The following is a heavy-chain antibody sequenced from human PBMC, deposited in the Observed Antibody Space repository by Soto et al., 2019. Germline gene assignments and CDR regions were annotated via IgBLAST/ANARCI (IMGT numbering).Heavy chain of an antibody. D-gene: IGHD3-10*01. Sequence: EVQLVETGGGLIQPGGSLRLSCAASGFTVSSNYMSWVRQAPGKGLEWVSVIYSGGSTYYADSVKGRFTISRDNSKNTLYLQMYSLRAEDTAVYYWAYSGSYYHLFDYWGQGTLVTVSS. CDR3: AYSGSYYHLFDY. CDR2: IYSGGST. CDR1: GFTVSSNY. V-gene: IGHV3-53*02. J-gene: IGHJ4*02.